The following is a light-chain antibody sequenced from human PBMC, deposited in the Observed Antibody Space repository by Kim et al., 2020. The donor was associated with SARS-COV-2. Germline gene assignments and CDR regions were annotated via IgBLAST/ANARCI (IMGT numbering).Light chain of an antibody. V-gene: IGKV1-5*03. J-gene: IGKJ1*01. CDR1: QSITIW. CDR2: KAS. Sequence: SASVGDRVTITCRASQSITIWLAWYQQKPGRAPNLLIDKASSLESGVPSRFSGSGYGTEFSLTITSLQPDDFATYFCQQYDTFPWTFGQGTKLEI. CDR3: QQYDTFPWT.